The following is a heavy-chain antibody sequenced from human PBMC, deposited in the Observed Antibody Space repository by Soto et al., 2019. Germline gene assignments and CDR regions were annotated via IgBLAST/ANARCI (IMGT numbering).Heavy chain of an antibody. V-gene: IGHV1-3*01. CDR3: ARAPRGTLIREGNAFDI. CDR2: INAGNGNT. Sequence: GASVKVSCKASGYTFTSYAMRWVRQAPGQRLEWMGWINAGNGNTKYSQKFQGRVTVTRDTSASTADMELSSLRSEDTAVYYCARAPRGTLIREGNAFDIWGQGTMVTVSS. J-gene: IGHJ3*02. CDR1: GYTFTSYA. D-gene: IGHD3-10*01.